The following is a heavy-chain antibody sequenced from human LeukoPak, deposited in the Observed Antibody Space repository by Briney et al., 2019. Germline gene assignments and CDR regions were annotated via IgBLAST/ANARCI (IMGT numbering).Heavy chain of an antibody. CDR2: IYTSGST. CDR1: GGSISSYY. V-gene: IGHV4-4*07. D-gene: IGHD1-7*01. CDR3: ARVITGTIPAYYYYMDV. Sequence: SETLSLTCTVSGGSISSYYWSWIRQPAGKGLEWIGRIYTSGSTNYNPSLKSRVTMSVDTSKNQFSLKLSSVTAADTAVYYCARVITGTIPAYYYYMDVWGKGTTATVSS. J-gene: IGHJ6*03.